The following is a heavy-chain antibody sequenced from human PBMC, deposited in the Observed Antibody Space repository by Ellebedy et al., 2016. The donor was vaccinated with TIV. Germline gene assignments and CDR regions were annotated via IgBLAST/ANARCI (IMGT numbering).Heavy chain of an antibody. D-gene: IGHD2-2*03. V-gene: IGHV1-8*01. J-gene: IGHJ4*02. CDR3: ARGGGGYCSSSSCYLSMPSDY. CDR1: GYTFTSYD. CDR2: MNPNSGNT. Sequence: ASVKVSXXASGYTFTSYDINWVRQATGQGLEWMGWMNPNSGNTGYAQKFQGRVTMTRNTSISTAYMELSSLRSEDTAVYYCARGGGGYCSSSSCYLSMPSDYWGQGTLVTVSS.